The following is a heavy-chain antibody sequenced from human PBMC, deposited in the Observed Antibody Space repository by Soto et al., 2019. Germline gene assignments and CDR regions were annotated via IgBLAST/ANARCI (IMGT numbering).Heavy chain of an antibody. D-gene: IGHD2-15*01. V-gene: IGHV4-34*09. Sequence: TLSLTCAVYGGSFSGYYWSWIRQPPGKGLEWLGYIFHSGSTLYNPSLRGRLTLSADTSRNQLSLYLNSVTAADTAVHYCVRGGIAGHWFDPWGQGILVTVSS. CDR2: IFHSGST. CDR1: GGSFSGYY. J-gene: IGHJ5*02. CDR3: VRGGIAGHWFDP.